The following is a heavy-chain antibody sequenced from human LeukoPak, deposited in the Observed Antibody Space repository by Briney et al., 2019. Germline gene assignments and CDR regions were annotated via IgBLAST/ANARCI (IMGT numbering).Heavy chain of an antibody. CDR3: ARGRLVTPRGVVDS. Sequence: SETLSLTCAVYGGSFSGYYWSWIRQPPGKGLECIGKINHSGSTNYNPSLKSRVTISVDTSKNQFSLKLSSVTAADTAVYYCARGRLVTPRGVVDSWGQGTLVTVSS. CDR2: INHSGST. CDR1: GGSFSGYY. V-gene: IGHV4-34*01. D-gene: IGHD3-10*01. J-gene: IGHJ4*02.